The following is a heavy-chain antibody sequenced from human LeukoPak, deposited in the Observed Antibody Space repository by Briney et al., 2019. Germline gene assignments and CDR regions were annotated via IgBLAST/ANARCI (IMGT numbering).Heavy chain of an antibody. J-gene: IGHJ4*02. CDR1: GFTFSHYY. Sequence: GGSLTLSCPASGFTFSHYYMSWLRQAPGKGLEWVSYISSSGSTIYYADSVKGRFTISRDNAKNSLYLQMNSLRAEDTAVYYCATLELLSSDYWGQGTLVTVSS. CDR2: ISSSGSTI. D-gene: IGHD2-15*01. V-gene: IGHV3-11*01. CDR3: ATLELLSSDY.